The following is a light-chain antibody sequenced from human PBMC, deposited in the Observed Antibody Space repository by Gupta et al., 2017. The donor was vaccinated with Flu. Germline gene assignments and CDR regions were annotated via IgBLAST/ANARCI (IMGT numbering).Light chain of an antibody. J-gene: IGLJ3*02. CDR3: CSYAGRFTWV. CDR1: SSDVGGYNY. Sequence: QSALTQPRSVSGSPGQSVTISCTGTSSDVGGYNYVSWYQQHPGKAPKRMMYDVTKRPSGVPDRFSGSKSGNTESLTISGLQADDEADDYCCSYAGRFTWVFGGGTKLTVL. V-gene: IGLV2-11*01. CDR2: DVT.